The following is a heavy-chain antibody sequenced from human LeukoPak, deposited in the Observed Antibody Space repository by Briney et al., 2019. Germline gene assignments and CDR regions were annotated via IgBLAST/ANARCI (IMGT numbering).Heavy chain of an antibody. CDR2: LHSSGET. J-gene: IGHJ4*02. V-gene: IGHV4-4*07. D-gene: IGHD2-8*01. CDR1: GGSISAYY. CDR3: ATMLGESSDFDH. Sequence: SETLSLTCVVSGGSISAYYWNWIRQPAGKGLEWIGRLHSSGETTSNPSLMSRATMSLDTSRNHFSLNLTSVTAADTAIYYCATMLGESSDFDHWGQGTLVTVSS.